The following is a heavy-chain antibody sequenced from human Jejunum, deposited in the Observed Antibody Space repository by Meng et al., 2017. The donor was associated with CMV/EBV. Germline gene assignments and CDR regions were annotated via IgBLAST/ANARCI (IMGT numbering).Heavy chain of an antibody. CDR2: MNPNNGNT. D-gene: IGHD2-15*01. J-gene: IGHJ6*02. Sequence: NWGRQAPGQGLEWMGWMNPNNGNTGYAQKFQGRFTMTWNTSISTAYMELSSLRSEDTAIYYCASHQQFCSGGSCYSLGYYYGMDVWGQGTTVTVSS. V-gene: IGHV1-8*01. CDR3: ASHQQFCSGGSCYSLGYYYGMDV.